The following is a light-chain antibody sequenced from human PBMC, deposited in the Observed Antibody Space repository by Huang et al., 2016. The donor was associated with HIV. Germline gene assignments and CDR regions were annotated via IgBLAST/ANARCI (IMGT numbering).Light chain of an antibody. V-gene: IGKV3-11*01. Sequence: EIVLPQSPATLSLSPGERATLTCRARQTIINDLAWYPQKPAQAPRLLIYDASDSATGVPARFSGSGSGTDFTLTISSLEPEDFAVYYCQQRGDWPLTFGGGTKVEIK. CDR3: QQRGDWPLT. CDR2: DAS. CDR1: QTIIND. J-gene: IGKJ4*01.